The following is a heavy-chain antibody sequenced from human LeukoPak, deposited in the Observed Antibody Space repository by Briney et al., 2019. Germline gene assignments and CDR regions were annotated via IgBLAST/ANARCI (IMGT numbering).Heavy chain of an antibody. CDR3: AKARESYYTGNWFDP. Sequence: GGSLRLSCAASGFTFDDYAMHWVRQAPGKGLEWVSGISWNSGSIGYADSVKGRFTISRDNAKNSLYLQMNSLRAEDTALYYCAKARESYYTGNWFDPWGQGTLVTVSS. J-gene: IGHJ5*02. CDR1: GFTFDDYA. V-gene: IGHV3-9*01. CDR2: ISWNSGSI. D-gene: IGHD3-10*01.